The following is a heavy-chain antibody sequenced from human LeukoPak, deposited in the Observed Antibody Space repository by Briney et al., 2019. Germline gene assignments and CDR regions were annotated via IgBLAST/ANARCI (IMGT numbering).Heavy chain of an antibody. CDR2: INHGGST. V-gene: IGHV4-34*01. D-gene: IGHD4-17*01. CDR1: GGSFSGYY. Sequence: PSETLSLTCAVYGGSFSGYYWSWIRQPPGKGLEWVGQINHGGSTNYHPSLKSRVTISVDTSRNQFSLKLSSVTAADTAVYYCASWTVTTYYYYAMDVWGQGTTVTVSS. J-gene: IGHJ6*02. CDR3: ASWTVTTYYYYAMDV.